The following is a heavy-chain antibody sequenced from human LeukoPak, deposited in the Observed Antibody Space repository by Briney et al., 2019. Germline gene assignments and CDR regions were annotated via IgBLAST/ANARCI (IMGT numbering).Heavy chain of an antibody. CDR3: ATSAPTIFGVVITNWFDP. Sequence: GASVKVSCKVSGYTLTELSMHWVRQAPGKGPEWMGGFDPEDGETIYAQKFQGRVTMTEDTSTDTAYMELSSLRSEDTAVYYCATSAPTIFGVVITNWFDPWGQGTLVTVSS. D-gene: IGHD3-3*01. J-gene: IGHJ5*02. V-gene: IGHV1-24*01. CDR2: FDPEDGET. CDR1: GYTLTELS.